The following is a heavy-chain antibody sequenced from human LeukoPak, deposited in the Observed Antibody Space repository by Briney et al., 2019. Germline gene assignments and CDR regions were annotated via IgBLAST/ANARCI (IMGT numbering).Heavy chain of an antibody. D-gene: IGHD6-13*01. J-gene: IGHJ5*02. V-gene: IGHV4-59*05. CDR3: ARLPSSSWLNWFDP. CDR2: IYYSGNT. Sequence: SETLSLTCTVSGGSISSYYWSRIRQPPGKGLEWIGSIYYSGNTYYNPSLKSRVTVSVDTSKNQFSLKLNSVTAADTAVYYCARLPSSSWLNWFDPWGQGTLVTVSS. CDR1: GGSISSYY.